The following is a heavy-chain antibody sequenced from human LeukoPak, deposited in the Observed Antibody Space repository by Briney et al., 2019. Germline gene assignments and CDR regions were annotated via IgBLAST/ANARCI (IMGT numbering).Heavy chain of an antibody. J-gene: IGHJ6*02. V-gene: IGHV3-23*01. CDR2: ISGSGGST. CDR1: GFTFSSYA. CDR3: AKDPRGTFYYYGMDV. Sequence: GGSLRLSCAASGFTFSSYAMSWVRQAPGKGLEWVSAISGSGGSTYYADSVKGRFTISRDNSKNTLYLQMNSLRAEDTAVYYCAKDPRGTFYYYGMDVWGRGTTVTVSS. D-gene: IGHD3-16*01.